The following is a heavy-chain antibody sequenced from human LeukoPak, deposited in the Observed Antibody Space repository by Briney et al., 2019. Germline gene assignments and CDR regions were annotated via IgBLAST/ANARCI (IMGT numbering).Heavy chain of an antibody. D-gene: IGHD3-10*01. CDR3: ARAYYYGSVAGDY. J-gene: IGHJ4*02. Sequence: TGGSLRLSCAASGFTVSSNYMSWVRQAPGKGLEWFSVIYSGGSTYYADSVKGRFTISRDNSKNTLYLQMNSLRAEDTAVYYCARAYYYGSVAGDYWGQGTLVTVSS. V-gene: IGHV3-66*01. CDR2: IYSGGST. CDR1: GFTVSSNY.